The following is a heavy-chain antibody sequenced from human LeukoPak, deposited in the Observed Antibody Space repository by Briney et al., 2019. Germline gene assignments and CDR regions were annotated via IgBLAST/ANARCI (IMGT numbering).Heavy chain of an antibody. D-gene: IGHD3-10*01. CDR3: AKGGAVSSKSIIMVRGTRRYYYNMDV. V-gene: IGHV3-21*04. J-gene: IGHJ6*03. Sequence: GGSLRLSCAASGFTFSSYSMNWVRQAPGKGLEWVSSIKGRFTISRDNSKNTLYLQINSLRAEDTAVYYCAKGGAVSSKSIIMVRGTRRYYYNMDVWGKGTTVTISS. CDR2: I. CDR1: GFTFSSYS.